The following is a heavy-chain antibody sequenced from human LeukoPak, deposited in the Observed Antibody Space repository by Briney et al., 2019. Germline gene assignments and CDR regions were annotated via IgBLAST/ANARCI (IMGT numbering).Heavy chain of an antibody. CDR1: GYPFIDYY. J-gene: IGHJ4*02. D-gene: IGHD3-16*02. Sequence: ASVKVSCKTSGYPFIDYYVHWVRQVPGQRPEWMGWINPKIGGTNYAQKFQGRVTVTRDTSINTSYMELSRLRSDDTAVYYCARGTGRVWGSYRYWGQGSPVTVSS. CDR3: ARGTGRVWGSYRY. V-gene: IGHV1-2*02. CDR2: INPKIGGT.